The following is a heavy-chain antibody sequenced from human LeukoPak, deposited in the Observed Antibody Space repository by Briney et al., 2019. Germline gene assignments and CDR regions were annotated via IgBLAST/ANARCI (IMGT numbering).Heavy chain of an antibody. D-gene: IGHD6-13*01. J-gene: IGHJ4*01. CDR3: ARDGSPARFDY. CDR2: INPSGGST. CDR1: GYTFNTYY. V-gene: IGHV1-46*02. Sequence: ASVKVSCKTSGYTFNTYYIHWVRQAPGQGLEWMGIINPSGGSTTYAQKFQGRVTMTRDTSTTTVYMELNNLKSEDTAVYYCARDGSPARFDYWGHGTLDTVSS.